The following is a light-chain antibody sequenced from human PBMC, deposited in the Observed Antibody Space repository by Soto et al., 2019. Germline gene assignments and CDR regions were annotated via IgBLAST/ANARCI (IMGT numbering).Light chain of an antibody. Sequence: QSVLTQPASVSGSPGQSITISCTGTSSDVGGFNYVSWYQQHPGKAPKLMIYEVSNRPSGVSNRFSGSKSGNTASLTISGLQAADESHYYCSSYTSSSTLVLFVGGTKLTVL. V-gene: IGLV2-14*01. CDR1: SSDVGGFNY. CDR3: SSYTSSSTLVL. CDR2: EVS. J-gene: IGLJ2*01.